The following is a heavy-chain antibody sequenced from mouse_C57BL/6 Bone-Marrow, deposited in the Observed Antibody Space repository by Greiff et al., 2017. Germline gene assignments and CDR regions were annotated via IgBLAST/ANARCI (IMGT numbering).Heavy chain of an antibody. Sequence: EVQLVESEGGLVQPGSSMKLSCTASGFTFSDYYMAWVRQVPEKGLEWVANINYDGSSTYYLDSLKSRFIISRDNAKNILYLQMSSLKSEDTATYYCAREDDGYRPFAYWGQGTLVTVSA. V-gene: IGHV5-16*01. J-gene: IGHJ3*01. D-gene: IGHD2-3*01. CDR1: GFTFSDYY. CDR2: INYDGSST. CDR3: AREDDGYRPFAY.